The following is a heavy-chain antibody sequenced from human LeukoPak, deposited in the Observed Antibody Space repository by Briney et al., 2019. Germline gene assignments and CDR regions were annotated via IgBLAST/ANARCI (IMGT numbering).Heavy chain of an antibody. Sequence: SETLSFTCTVSAGSISSYYWSWLRQPPGKGLEWIGNIYYSGSTNYNPSLKSRVTISVDTSKNQFSLKLSSVTAADTAVYYCARHLYGDYRFDYWGQGTLVTVSS. CDR3: ARHLYGDYRFDY. D-gene: IGHD4-17*01. CDR2: IYYSGST. J-gene: IGHJ4*02. CDR1: AGSISSYY. V-gene: IGHV4-59*08.